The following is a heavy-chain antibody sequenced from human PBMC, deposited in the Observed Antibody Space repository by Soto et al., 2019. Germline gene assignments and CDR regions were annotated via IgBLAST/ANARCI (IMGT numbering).Heavy chain of an antibody. CDR1: GGSISSSSYY. CDR2: IYYSGST. Sequence: SETLSLTCTVSGGSISSSSYYWGWIRQPPGKGLEWIGSIYYSGSTYYNPSLKSRVTISVDTSKNQFSLKLSSVTAADTAVYYCARHLWFGELLEYNWFDPWGQGTLVTVSS. J-gene: IGHJ5*02. V-gene: IGHV4-39*01. CDR3: ARHLWFGELLEYNWFDP. D-gene: IGHD3-10*01.